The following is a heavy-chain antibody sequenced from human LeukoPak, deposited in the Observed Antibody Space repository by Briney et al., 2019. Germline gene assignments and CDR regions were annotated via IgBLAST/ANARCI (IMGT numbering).Heavy chain of an antibody. V-gene: IGHV3-11*06. CDR3: ARDPGGPGSSWYLDI. Sequence: GGSLRLSCAASGFTFHVYYMSGIRRAPGKGLEWVSYICSSSSYSNYADSVKCRFTISRDNAKNSLYLQMNSLRAEDTAVYYCARDPGGPGSSWYLDIWGQGTMVTVSP. CDR1: GFTFHVYY. J-gene: IGHJ3*02. CDR2: ICSSSSYS. D-gene: IGHD6-13*01.